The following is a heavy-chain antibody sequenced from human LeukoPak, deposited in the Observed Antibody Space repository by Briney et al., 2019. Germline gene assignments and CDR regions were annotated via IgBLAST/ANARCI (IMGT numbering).Heavy chain of an antibody. V-gene: IGHV3-43*02. J-gene: IGHJ5*02. CDR2: ISGDGGST. D-gene: IGHD3-22*01. Sequence: PGGSLRLSCAASGFTFDDYAMHWVRQAPGKGLEWVSLISGDGGSTYYADSVKGRFTISRDNSKNSLYLQMNSLRTEDTALYYCAKDIGGHRYYDSSGPTLLPFDPWGQGTLVTVSS. CDR3: AKDIGGHRYYDSSGPTLLPFDP. CDR1: GFTFDDYA.